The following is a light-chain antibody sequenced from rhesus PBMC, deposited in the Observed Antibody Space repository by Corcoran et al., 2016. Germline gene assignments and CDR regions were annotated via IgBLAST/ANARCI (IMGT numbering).Light chain of an antibody. V-gene: IGKV1S12*01. J-gene: IGKJ2*01. CDR1: QNIYSN. Sequence: DIQMTQSPSALSASVGDRVTLSCRASQNIYSNLAWYHQKPGKAPKLLIYEASSLKTGIPSRFSGSGYETDFTLTISSLQPEDSAAYYCQHYYDNPYSFGQGTKVEIK. CDR3: QHYYDNPYS. CDR2: EAS.